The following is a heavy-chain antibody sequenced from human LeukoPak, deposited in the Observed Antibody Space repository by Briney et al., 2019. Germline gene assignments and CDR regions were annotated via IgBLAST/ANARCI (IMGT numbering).Heavy chain of an antibody. CDR2: INPNSGGT. D-gene: IGHD3-9*01. V-gene: IGHV1-2*06. CDR3: ARDNQDVLRYFEVWGDCYFDY. J-gene: IGHJ4*02. Sequence: ASVKVSCKASGYTFTGYYMHWVRQAPGQGLEWMGRINPNSGGTNYAQKFQGRVTMTRVTSISTAYMELSRLRSDDTAVYYCARDNQDVLRYFEVWGDCYFDYWGQGTLVTVSS. CDR1: GYTFTGYY.